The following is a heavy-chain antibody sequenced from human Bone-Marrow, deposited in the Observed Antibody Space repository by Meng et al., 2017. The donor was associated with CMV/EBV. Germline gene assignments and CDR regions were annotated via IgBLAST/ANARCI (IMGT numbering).Heavy chain of an antibody. D-gene: IGHD3-3*01. Sequence: GESLKISCEASGFFFGSFWMTWVRQAPGKGLVWVSRINSDGSSTSYADSVKGRFTISRDNAKNTLYLQMNSLRAEDTAVYYCARVPQPSYDFWSGYYEYFDYWGQGTLVTVSS. CDR1: GFFFGSFW. V-gene: IGHV3-74*01. CDR3: ARVPQPSYDFWSGYYEYFDY. J-gene: IGHJ4*02. CDR2: INSDGSST.